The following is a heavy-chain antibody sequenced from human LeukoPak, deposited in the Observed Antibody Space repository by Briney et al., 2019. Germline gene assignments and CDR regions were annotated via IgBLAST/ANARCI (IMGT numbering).Heavy chain of an antibody. V-gene: IGHV4-34*01. J-gene: IGHJ4*02. CDR3: ARGGRYYDILTGYYRSGASTHYFDY. CDR2: INHSGST. D-gene: IGHD3-9*01. Sequence: SETLSLTCAVYGGSFSGYYWSWIRQPPGKGLEWIGEINHSGSTNYNPSLMSRVTISVDTSKNQFSLKLSSVTAADTAVYYCARGGRYYDILTGYYRSGASTHYFDYWGQGTLVTVSS. CDR1: GGSFSGYY.